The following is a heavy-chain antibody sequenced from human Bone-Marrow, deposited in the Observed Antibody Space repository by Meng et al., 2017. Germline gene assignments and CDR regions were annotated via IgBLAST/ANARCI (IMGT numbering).Heavy chain of an antibody. V-gene: IGHV4-34*01. CDR2: INHSGST. Sequence: QVQVQQWGAGLLKPSETLSLTCALYGGSFSAYDWSWIRQPPVKGLEWLGQINHSGSTNGNPSLKIRVTISIDTSRNQFSLKLSSVAAADTAVYYCRLAYCMGDCVDYWGQGTLVTVSS. CDR3: RLAYCMGDCVDY. D-gene: IGHD2-21*01. J-gene: IGHJ4*02. CDR1: GGSFSAYD.